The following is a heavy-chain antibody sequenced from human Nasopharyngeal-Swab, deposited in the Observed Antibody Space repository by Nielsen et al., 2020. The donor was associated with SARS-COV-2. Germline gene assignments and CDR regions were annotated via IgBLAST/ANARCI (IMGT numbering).Heavy chain of an antibody. CDR1: GYTFSNYA. J-gene: IGHJ4*02. CDR3: ATWVTAHFDY. CDR2: VDYDGVRT. Sequence: GGSLRLSCTGSGYTFSNYAISWVRQAPGQGLEWVSTVDYDGVRTHYADSVEGRFIISRDNSRNTAYLQIKSLRVEDAAVYYCATWVTAHFDYWGQGTLVT. V-gene: IGHV3-23*01. D-gene: IGHD2-21*02.